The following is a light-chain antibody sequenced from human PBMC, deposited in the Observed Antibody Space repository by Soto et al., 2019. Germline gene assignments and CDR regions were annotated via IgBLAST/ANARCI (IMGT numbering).Light chain of an antibody. V-gene: IGKV1-33*01. CDR2: DAS. J-gene: IGKJ4*01. CDR1: QSISSY. CDR3: QHYDNLPLT. Sequence: IQMTHSPSSLSASVGDRVTITCRASQSISSYLNWYQQKPGKAPKLLIFDASNLERGVPSRFSGSGSRTHFSLSINNLQPEDVGTYFCQHYDNLPLTFGGGTKVDIK.